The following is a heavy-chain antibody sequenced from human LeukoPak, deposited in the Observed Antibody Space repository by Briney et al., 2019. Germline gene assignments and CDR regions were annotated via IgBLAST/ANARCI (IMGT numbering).Heavy chain of an antibody. CDR2: IGGSGGST. CDR3: AKGQPDYIDYRYYFDY. CDR1: GFTFSTYA. D-gene: IGHD4-11*01. V-gene: IGHV3-23*01. Sequence: GGSLRLSCAASGFTFSTYAMSWVRQAPGKGLEWVSAIGGSGGSTYYADSVKGRFTISRDNSKNTLLLQMSRLRAEDTAIYYCAKGQPDYIDYRYYFDYWGQGTLVTVSS. J-gene: IGHJ4*02.